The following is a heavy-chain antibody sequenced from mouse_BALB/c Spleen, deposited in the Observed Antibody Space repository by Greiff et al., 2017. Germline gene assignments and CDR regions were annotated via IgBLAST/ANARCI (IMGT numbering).Heavy chain of an antibody. Sequence: VQGVESGPGLVAPSQSLSITCTVSGFSLTGYGVNWVRQPPGKGLEWLGMIWGDGSTDYNSALKSRLSISKDNSKSQVFLKMNSLQTDDTARYYCARDKLLRPYYYAMDYWGQGTSVTVSS. CDR2: IWGDGST. CDR3: ARDKLLRPYYYAMDY. V-gene: IGHV2-6-7*01. CDR1: GFSLTGYG. D-gene: IGHD1-2*01. J-gene: IGHJ4*01.